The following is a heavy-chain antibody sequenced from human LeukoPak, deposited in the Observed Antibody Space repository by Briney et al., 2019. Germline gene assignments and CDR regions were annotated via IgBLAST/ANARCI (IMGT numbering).Heavy chain of an antibody. V-gene: IGHV4-34*01. Sequence: SETLSLTCAVYGGSVSGYYWSWIRQPPGKGLEWIGEVNHSGSTNYNPSLKSRVTISVDTSKNQFSLKLSSVTAADTAVYYCARDRAITMVRGVISPWGQRTLVTVSS. CDR1: GGSVSGYY. D-gene: IGHD3-10*01. CDR2: VNHSGST. CDR3: ARDRAITMVRGVISP. J-gene: IGHJ5*02.